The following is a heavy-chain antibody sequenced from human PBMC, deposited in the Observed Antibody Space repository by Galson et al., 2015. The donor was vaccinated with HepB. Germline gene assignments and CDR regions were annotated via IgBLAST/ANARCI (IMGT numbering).Heavy chain of an antibody. V-gene: IGHV3-30*18. Sequence: SLRLSCAASGFTFSSYGMHWIRQAPGKGLEWVAVISSDGTNKYHADSVKGRFTISRDNSKNTLYLQMNSLRPEDTAMYYCAKDLTVTTGYWGQGTLVTVSS. CDR1: GFTFSSYG. CDR2: ISSDGTNK. CDR3: AKDLTVTTGY. J-gene: IGHJ4*02. D-gene: IGHD4-11*01.